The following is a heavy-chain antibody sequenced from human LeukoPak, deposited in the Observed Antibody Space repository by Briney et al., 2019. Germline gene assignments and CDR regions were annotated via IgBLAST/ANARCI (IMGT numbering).Heavy chain of an antibody. CDR3: ARPRYGSGSLDS. J-gene: IGHJ4*02. Sequence: SETLSLTCAVYGGSFSGHYWTWIRQPPGKGLEWIGEINHSGSTTYNPSLNSRVTISVDTSKNQFSLRLSSVTAADTAVYYCARPRYGSGSLDSWGQGILVTVSS. CDR2: INHSGST. D-gene: IGHD3-10*01. V-gene: IGHV4-34*01. CDR1: GGSFSGHY.